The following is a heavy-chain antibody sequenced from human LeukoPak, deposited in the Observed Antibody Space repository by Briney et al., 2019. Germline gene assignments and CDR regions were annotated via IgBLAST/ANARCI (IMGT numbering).Heavy chain of an antibody. D-gene: IGHD6-19*01. CDR2: INHSGST. CDR3: AIAMPYFYGSIAVPGTIDY. V-gene: IGHV4-34*01. J-gene: IGHJ4*02. CDR1: GETFIHNF. Sequence: SETLSLTCAVYGETFIHNFWTWIRQPPGKGLEWIGQINHSGSTYYNPSLKSRVTILVDTSKNQFSLKLTSVTAADTAVYYCAIAMPYFYGSIAVPGTIDYWGQGILVTVSS.